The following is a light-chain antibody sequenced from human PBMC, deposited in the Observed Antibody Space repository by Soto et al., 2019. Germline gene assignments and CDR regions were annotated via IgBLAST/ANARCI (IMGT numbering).Light chain of an antibody. CDR1: SSNIGTNT. J-gene: IGLJ2*01. CDR2: SNN. V-gene: IGLV1-44*01. CDR3: EAWDGSRNVVL. Sequence: QSVLPQPPSASGTPGQRVTISCSGSSSNIGTNTVNWYQHLPGSAPKLHIYSNNQRPSGVPDRFSGSKSGTSASLAISGLRPDGEADYYCEAWDGSRNVVLFGGGTKLTVL.